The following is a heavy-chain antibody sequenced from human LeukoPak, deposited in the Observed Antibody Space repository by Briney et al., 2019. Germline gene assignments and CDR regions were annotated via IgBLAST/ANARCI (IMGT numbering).Heavy chain of an antibody. D-gene: IGHD3-22*01. J-gene: IGHJ4*02. CDR1: GTTLSNYG. CDR2: ISGSGGRT. CDR3: ARRGVVIRVILVGFHKEAYYFDS. V-gene: IGHV3-23*01. Sequence: PGGSLRLSCAVSGTTLSNYGMSWVRQAPGKGLEWVAGISGSGGRTNYADSVKGRFTISRDNPKNTLYLQMNSLRAEDTAVYFCARRGVVIRVILVGFHKEAYYFDSWGQGALVTVSS.